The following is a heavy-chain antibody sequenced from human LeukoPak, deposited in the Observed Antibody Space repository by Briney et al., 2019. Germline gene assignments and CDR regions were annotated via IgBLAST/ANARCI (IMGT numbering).Heavy chain of an antibody. CDR1: GGSISSSSYY. J-gene: IGHJ4*02. CDR3: ARRALRDGLGDY. V-gene: IGHV4-39*07. D-gene: IGHD5-24*01. CDR2: IYYSGST. Sequence: SETLSLTCTVSGGSISSSSYYWGWICQPPGKGLEWIGSIYYSGSTYYNPSLKSRVTISVDTSKNQFSLKLSSVTAADTAVYYCARRALRDGLGDYWGQGTLVTVSS.